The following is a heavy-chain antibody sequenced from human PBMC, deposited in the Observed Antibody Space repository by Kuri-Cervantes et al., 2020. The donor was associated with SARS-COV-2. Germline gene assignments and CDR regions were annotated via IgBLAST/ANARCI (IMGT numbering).Heavy chain of an antibody. V-gene: IGHV4-39*01. Sequence: SETLSLTCSVSGDSVTSRRHFWGWVRQPPGKGLQWIVSILNSGSISQNPSLKSRVSIFRDTSKNQLSLRLNSVTAADTAVYSCARLPYYYDATGYPNYFFDVWGRGTLVTVSS. D-gene: IGHD3-22*01. CDR3: ARLPYYYDATGYPNYFFDV. CDR1: GDSVTSRRHF. J-gene: IGHJ4*02. CDR2: ILNSGSI.